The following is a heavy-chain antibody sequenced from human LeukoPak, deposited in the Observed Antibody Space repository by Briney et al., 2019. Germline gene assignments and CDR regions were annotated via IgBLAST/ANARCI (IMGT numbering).Heavy chain of an antibody. V-gene: IGHV3-33*01. D-gene: IGHD2-2*01. J-gene: IGHJ5*02. CDR2: IWFDGSNS. Sequence: GGSLRLSCAASGFTFNTYGMPWVRQAPGKGLEWVAAIWFDGSNSYYADSVKGRFTISRDNSKNTLFLQMNSVRAEDTAVYYCARDQGYCSRTSCSSLGGWFDHWGQGILVTVSS. CDR3: ARDQGYCSRTSCSSLGGWFDH. CDR1: GFTFNTYG.